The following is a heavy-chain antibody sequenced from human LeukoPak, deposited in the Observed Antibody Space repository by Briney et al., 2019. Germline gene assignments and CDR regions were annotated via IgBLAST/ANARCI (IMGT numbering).Heavy chain of an antibody. D-gene: IGHD2-2*01. CDR1: GGSIGTYY. CDR2: IDYSGTT. CDR3: ARQNDFMVVPVD. Sequence: PSETLSLTCIVSGGSIGTYYWTWIRQPPWKELEWIGYIDYSGTTKCNPSLKSRATLSVDMLKNQFSLKLTSVSAADTAVYYCARQNDFMVVPVDWGQGTLVTVSS. J-gene: IGHJ4*02. V-gene: IGHV4-59*08.